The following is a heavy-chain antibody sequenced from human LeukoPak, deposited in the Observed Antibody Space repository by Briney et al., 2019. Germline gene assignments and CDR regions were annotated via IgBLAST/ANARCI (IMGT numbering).Heavy chain of an antibody. V-gene: IGHV3-21*01. CDR1: GFTFSSYS. Sequence: KTGGSLRLSCAASGFTFSSYSMNWVRQAPGKGLEWVSSISSSSSYIYYADSVKGRFTISRDNAKNSLYLQMNSLRAEDTAVYYRARDPFTTKWELTVWYYFDYWGQGTQVTVSS. J-gene: IGHJ4*02. D-gene: IGHD1-26*01. CDR3: ARDPFTTKWELTVWYYFDY. CDR2: ISSSSSYI.